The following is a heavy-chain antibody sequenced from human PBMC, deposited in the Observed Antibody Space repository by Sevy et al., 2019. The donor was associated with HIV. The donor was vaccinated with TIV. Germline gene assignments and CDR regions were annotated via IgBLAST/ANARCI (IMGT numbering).Heavy chain of an antibody. CDR2: IYTSGST. CDR3: ARDMNLVVRGVINYGMDV. D-gene: IGHD3-10*01. V-gene: IGHV4-4*07. Sequence: SETLSLTCTVSGGSISSYDWSWIRQPAGKGLEWIGRIYTSGSTNYNPSLKSRVTMSVDTSKNQFSLKLSSVTAADTAVYYCARDMNLVVRGVINYGMDVWGQGTTVTVSS. CDR1: GGSISSYD. J-gene: IGHJ6*02.